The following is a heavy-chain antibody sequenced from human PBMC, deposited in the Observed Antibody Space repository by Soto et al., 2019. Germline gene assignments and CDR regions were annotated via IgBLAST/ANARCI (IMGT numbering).Heavy chain of an antibody. V-gene: IGHV4-34*01. CDR2: INHSGST. CDR3: TKQKGDSRTYNGMDV. J-gene: IGHJ6*02. CDR1: GLSFSGYY. D-gene: IGHD2-21*02. Sequence: PSETLSLTCAVYGLSFSGYYWSWIRQPPGKGLEWIGEINHSGSTNYNPSLKSRVTISVDTSKNQFSLQLNSVTPEDTAVYYCTKQKGDSRTYNGMDVWGQGTTVTVSS.